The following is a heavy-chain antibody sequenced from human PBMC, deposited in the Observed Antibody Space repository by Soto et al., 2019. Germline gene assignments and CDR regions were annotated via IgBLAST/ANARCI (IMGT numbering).Heavy chain of an antibody. CDR2: MNPNSGNT. V-gene: IGHV1-8*01. D-gene: IGHD6-6*01. CDR3: ARRKYSSSFVFYYYYYMDV. Sequence: ASVRVSCRASGYTFTSCDINWERQATGQGLEWMGWMNPNSGNTGYAQKFQGRVTMTRNTSISTAYMELSSLRFEDTAVFYCARRKYSSSFVFYYYYYMDVWGKGTTVTVSS. J-gene: IGHJ6*03. CDR1: GYTFTSCD.